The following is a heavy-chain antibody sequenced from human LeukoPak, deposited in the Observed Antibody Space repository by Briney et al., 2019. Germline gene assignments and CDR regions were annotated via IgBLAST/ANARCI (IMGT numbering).Heavy chain of an antibody. Sequence: ASVKVSCKASGYTCTSYGISWVRQAPGQGLEWMGWISPYNGNTNYAQNFQGRVTMTTDTSTSTAYMELRSLRSDDTAVYYCARDVGSGWFRFDYWGQGTLVTVSS. CDR1: GYTCTSYG. J-gene: IGHJ4*02. CDR3: ARDVGSGWFRFDY. V-gene: IGHV1-18*01. CDR2: ISPYNGNT. D-gene: IGHD6-19*01.